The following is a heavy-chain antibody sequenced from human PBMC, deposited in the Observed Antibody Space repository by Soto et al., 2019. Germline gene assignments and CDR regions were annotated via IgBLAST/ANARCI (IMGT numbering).Heavy chain of an antibody. CDR1: GYTFTSYY. D-gene: IGHD3-22*01. J-gene: IGHJ4*02. V-gene: IGHV1-46*01. CDR3: ARTRNYYDSSGCYWGYYFDY. CDR2: INPSGGST. Sequence: ASVKVSCKASGYTFTSYYMHWVRQAPGRGLELMGIINPSGGSTSYAQKFQGRVTMTRDTSTSTVYMELSSLRSEDTAVYYCARTRNYYDSSGCYWGYYFDYWGQGTLVPVSS.